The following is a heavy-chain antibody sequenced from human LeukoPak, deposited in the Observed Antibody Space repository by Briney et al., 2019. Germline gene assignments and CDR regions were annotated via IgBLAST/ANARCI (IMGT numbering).Heavy chain of an antibody. CDR3: AEGYCSSTSCYEWWFDP. CDR1: GYTFTSYY. J-gene: IGHJ5*02. D-gene: IGHD2-2*01. Sequence: GASVKVSCKASGYTFTSYYMHWVRQAPGQGLEWMGIINPSGGSTSYAQEFQGRVTMTRDTSTSTVYMELSSLRSEDTAVYYCAEGYCSSTSCYEWWFDPWGQGTLVTVSS. V-gene: IGHV1-46*01. CDR2: INPSGGST.